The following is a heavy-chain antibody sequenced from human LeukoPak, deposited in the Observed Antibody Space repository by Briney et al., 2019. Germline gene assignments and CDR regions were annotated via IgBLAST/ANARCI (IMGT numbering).Heavy chain of an antibody. D-gene: IGHD5-18*01. J-gene: IGHJ3*02. V-gene: IGHV3-7*01. Sequence: GGSLRLSCAASGFTFSSYEMNWVRQAPGKGLEWVANIKQDGSEKYYVDSVKGRFTISRDNAKNSLYLQMNSLRAEDTAVYYCARERGYRTGEDAFDIWGQGTMVTVSS. CDR2: IKQDGSEK. CDR3: ARERGYRTGEDAFDI. CDR1: GFTFSSYE.